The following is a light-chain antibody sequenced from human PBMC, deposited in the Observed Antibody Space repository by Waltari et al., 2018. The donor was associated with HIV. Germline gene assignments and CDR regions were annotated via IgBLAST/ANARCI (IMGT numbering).Light chain of an antibody. CDR3: QQYYTFPRT. Sequence: DIQITQSPPSLSASVGQRVPITCRASQTVRSSLAWYQQRPGKAPKSLVYGASKLQTEVPSRFSAGGSGTNFSLTISSLKPEDFATYICQQYYTFPRTFGRGTRVDMK. J-gene: IGKJ1*01. CDR2: GAS. CDR1: QTVRSS. V-gene: IGKV1D-16*01.